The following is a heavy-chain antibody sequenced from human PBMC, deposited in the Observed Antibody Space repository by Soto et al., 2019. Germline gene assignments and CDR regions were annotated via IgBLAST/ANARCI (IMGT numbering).Heavy chain of an antibody. D-gene: IGHD6-13*01. CDR3: ATLGIAAGDY. CDR1: GFTFSSYG. V-gene: IGHV3-33*01. Sequence: QVQLVESGGGVVQPGRSLRLSCAASGFTFSSYGMHWVRQAPGKGLEWVAVIWYDGSNKYYADSVKGRFTISRDNSKNTLYLQMNSLRAEDTAVYYCATLGIAAGDYWRQGTLVTVSS. CDR2: IWYDGSNK. J-gene: IGHJ4*02.